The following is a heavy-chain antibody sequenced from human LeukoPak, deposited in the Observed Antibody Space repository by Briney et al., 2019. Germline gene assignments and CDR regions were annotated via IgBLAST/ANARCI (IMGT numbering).Heavy chain of an antibody. Sequence: ASVKVSCKXSGYTFTSYGISWVRQAPGQGLEWMGWISAYNGNTNYSQKLQGRVTMTTDTTTSTAYMELRSLRSDDTAVYYCALSGSCAPFDYWGQGTLVTVSS. CDR2: ISAYNGNT. CDR3: ALSGSCAPFDY. D-gene: IGHD1-26*01. V-gene: IGHV1-18*01. J-gene: IGHJ4*02. CDR1: GYTFTSYG.